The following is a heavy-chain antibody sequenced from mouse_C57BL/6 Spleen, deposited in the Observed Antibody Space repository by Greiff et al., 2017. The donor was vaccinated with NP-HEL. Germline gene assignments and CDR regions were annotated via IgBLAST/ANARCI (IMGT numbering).Heavy chain of an antibody. V-gene: IGHV1-4*01. CDR3: APITTVVEGDWFAY. Sequence: QVQLQQSGAELARPGASVKMSCKASGYTFTSYTMHWVKQRPGQGLEWIGYINPSSGYTKYNQKFKDKATLTADKSSSTAYMQLSSLTSEDSAVYYCAPITTVVEGDWFAYWGQGTLVTDSA. CDR1: GYTFTSYT. D-gene: IGHD1-1*01. CDR2: INPSSGYT. J-gene: IGHJ3*01.